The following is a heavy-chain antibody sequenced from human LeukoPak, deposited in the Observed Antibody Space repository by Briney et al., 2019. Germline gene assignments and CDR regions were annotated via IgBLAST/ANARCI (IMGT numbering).Heavy chain of an antibody. D-gene: IGHD6-13*01. V-gene: IGHV3-23*01. CDR1: GFTFSSYA. CDR3: VQVGSSSFRPY. J-gene: IGHJ4*02. CDR2: ISGSGGST. Sequence: GGSLRLSCAASGFTFSSYAMSWVRQAPGKGLEWVSAISGSGGSTYYADSVKGRFTISGDNSKNTLHLQMNSLRAEDTAVYYCVQVGSSSFRPYWGQGTLVTVSS.